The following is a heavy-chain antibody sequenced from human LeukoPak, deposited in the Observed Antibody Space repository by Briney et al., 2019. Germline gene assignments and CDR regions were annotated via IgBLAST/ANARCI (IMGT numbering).Heavy chain of an antibody. V-gene: IGHV3-23*01. CDR2: IGGSGGRT. D-gene: IGHD6-19*01. Sequence: GGSLRLSCAASGFTFSSYAMSWVRQAPGKGLEWVSAIGGSGGRTCYADSVKGRFTISRNNSKNTLYLQMNSLRAEDTAVYYCAKGPRYSSGWYLDYWGQGTLVTVSS. CDR3: AKGPRYSSGWYLDY. CDR1: GFTFSSYA. J-gene: IGHJ4*02.